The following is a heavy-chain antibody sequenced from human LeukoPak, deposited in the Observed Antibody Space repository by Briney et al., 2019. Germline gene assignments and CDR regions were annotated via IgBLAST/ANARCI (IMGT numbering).Heavy chain of an antibody. CDR1: GGTFSSYA. J-gene: IGHJ4*02. D-gene: IGHD4-17*01. CDR2: IIPIFGTA. Sequence: GASVKVSCKASGGTFSSYANSWVRQAPGQGLEWMGGIIPIFGTANYAQKFQGRVTITADKSTSTAYMELSSLRSEDTAVYYCARAPADYGDPHFDYWGQGTLVTVSS. CDR3: ARAPADYGDPHFDY. V-gene: IGHV1-69*06.